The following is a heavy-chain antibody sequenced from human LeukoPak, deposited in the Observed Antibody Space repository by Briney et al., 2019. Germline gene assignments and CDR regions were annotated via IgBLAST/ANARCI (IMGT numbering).Heavy chain of an antibody. V-gene: IGHV1-24*01. D-gene: IGHD6-19*01. J-gene: IGHJ5*02. Sequence: ASVKVSCKVSGYTLTELSMHWVRQAPGKGLEWMGGFDPEDGETIYAQKFQGRVTMTEDTSTDTAYMELSSLRPEDTAVYYCAGWYSSGWYARGPFEAWGQGTLVTVSS. CDR3: AGWYSSGWYARGPFEA. CDR2: FDPEDGET. CDR1: GYTLTELS.